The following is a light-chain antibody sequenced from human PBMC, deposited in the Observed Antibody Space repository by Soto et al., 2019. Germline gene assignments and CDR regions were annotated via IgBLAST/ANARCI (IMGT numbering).Light chain of an antibody. J-gene: IGKJ5*01. CDR2: AAS. Sequence: EILLTQSPGTLSLSPGEKDTLSCRASQSVNSRYLGWYQQKPGQAPRLLIYAASTGATGISDRFSGSGSGTDFTLTISRLEPEDFAVYYCQQYSSAPITFGQGTRLEIK. CDR3: QQYSSAPIT. CDR1: QSVNSRY. V-gene: IGKV3-20*01.